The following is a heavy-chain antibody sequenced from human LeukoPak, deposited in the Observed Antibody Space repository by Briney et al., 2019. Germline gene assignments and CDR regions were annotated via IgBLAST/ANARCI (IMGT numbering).Heavy chain of an antibody. CDR3: ARDGVLVVPGRPVNYYYYYMDV. CDR1: GGTFSSYA. J-gene: IGHJ6*03. D-gene: IGHD2-2*01. V-gene: IGHV1-69*13. Sequence: ASVKVSCKASGGTFSSYAISWVRQAPGQGLEWMGGIIPIFGTANYAQKFQGRVTITADESTSTAYMELSSLRSEDTAVYYCARDGVLVVPGRPVNYYYYYMDVWGKGTTVTVSS. CDR2: IIPIFGTA.